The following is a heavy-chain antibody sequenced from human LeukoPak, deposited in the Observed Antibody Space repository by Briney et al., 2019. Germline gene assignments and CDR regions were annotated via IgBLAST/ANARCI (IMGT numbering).Heavy chain of an antibody. CDR2: IKEDGSEK. Sequence: GGSLRLSCVASGFTFSNYWMTWVRQAPGKGLEWVANIKEDGSEKYSVDSVKGRFTISGDNANNSLYLQMDNLRAEDTAVYYCAREVGGSGTPRDYYYYYGMDVWGQGTTVTVSS. V-gene: IGHV3-7*01. CDR1: GFTFSNYW. CDR3: AREVGGSGTPRDYYYYYGMDV. D-gene: IGHD3-10*01. J-gene: IGHJ6*02.